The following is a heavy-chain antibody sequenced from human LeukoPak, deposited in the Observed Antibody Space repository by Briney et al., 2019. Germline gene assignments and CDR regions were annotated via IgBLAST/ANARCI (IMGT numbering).Heavy chain of an antibody. D-gene: IGHD3-10*01. Sequence: GGSLRLSCAASGFTVSSNYMSWVRQAPGKGLEWVSVIYSGGSTYYADSVRGRFTISRDNSKNTLYLQMNSLRAEDTAVYYCAKVRNYYGSGRKIDAFDIWGKGTMVPVSS. CDR2: IYSGGST. V-gene: IGHV3-53*01. J-gene: IGHJ3*02. CDR3: AKVRNYYGSGRKIDAFDI. CDR1: GFTVSSNY.